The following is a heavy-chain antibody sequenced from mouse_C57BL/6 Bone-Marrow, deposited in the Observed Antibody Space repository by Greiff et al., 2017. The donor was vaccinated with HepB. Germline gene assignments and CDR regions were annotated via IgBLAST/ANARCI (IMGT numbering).Heavy chain of an antibody. CDR2: IYPRSGNT. CDR1: GYTFTSYG. V-gene: IGHV1-81*01. D-gene: IGHD1-1*01. CDR3: ARLDYLSWFAY. J-gene: IGHJ3*01. Sequence: VKVVESGAELARPGASVKLSCKASGYTFTSYGISWVKQRTGQGLEWIGEIYPRSGNTYYNEKFKGKATLTADKSSSTAYMELRSLTSEDSAVYFWARLDYLSWFAYWGQGTLVTVSA.